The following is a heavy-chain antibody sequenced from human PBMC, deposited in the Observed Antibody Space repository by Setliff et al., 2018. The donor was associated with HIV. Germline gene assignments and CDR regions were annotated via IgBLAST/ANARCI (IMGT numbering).Heavy chain of an antibody. V-gene: IGHV5-51*01. J-gene: IGHJ3*01. Sequence: GESLKISCKGSGFNFTNYWIGWVRQMPGKGLEWMGIVYPGDSDARYSPSFRGHFTISADKSITTAYLQWSSLKASDTAMYYCAKRRASGSLLDTFDVWGQGTMVTVS. CDR3: AKRRASGSLLDTFDV. CDR2: VYPGDSDA. CDR1: GFNFTNYW. D-gene: IGHD1-26*01.